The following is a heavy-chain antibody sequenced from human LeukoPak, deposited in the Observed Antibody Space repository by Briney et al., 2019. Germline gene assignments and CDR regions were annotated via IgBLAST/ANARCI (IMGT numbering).Heavy chain of an antibody. CDR2: IYYSGST. V-gene: IGHV4-31*03. J-gene: IGHJ3*02. CDR3: ARDSGSYSLLGAFDI. CDR1: GGSISSGGYY. Sequence: PSETLSLTCTVSGGSISSGGYYWSWIRQHPGKGLEWIGYIYYSGSTYYNPSLKSRVTISVDTSKNQFSLKLSSVTAADTAVYYCARDSGSYSLLGAFDIWGQGTMVTVSS. D-gene: IGHD1-26*01.